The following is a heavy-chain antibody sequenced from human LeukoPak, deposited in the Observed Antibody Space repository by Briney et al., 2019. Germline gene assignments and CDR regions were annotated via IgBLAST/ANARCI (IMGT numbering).Heavy chain of an antibody. CDR3: AKRSGASYYFDY. Sequence: ETLSLTCTVSGDSISSNSYYWGWIRQPPGKGLEWVSSISGSGVSTYYADSVKGRFTISRDNSKNTLNLQMDSLRVEDTAVYYCAKRSGASYYFDYWGQGTLVTVSS. CDR1: GDSISSNSYY. J-gene: IGHJ4*02. CDR2: ISGSGVST. V-gene: IGHV3-23*01. D-gene: IGHD2-2*01.